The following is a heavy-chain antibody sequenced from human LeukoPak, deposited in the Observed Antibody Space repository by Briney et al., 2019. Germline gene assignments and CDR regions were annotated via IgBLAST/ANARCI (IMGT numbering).Heavy chain of an antibody. CDR3: ARDRRTIAAAGYTTDY. Sequence: PGGSLRLSCAASGFTFSIYWMSWVRQAPGKGLEWVANIKQDGGEKYYVDSVKGRFTISRDNAKNSLHLQMNSLRAEDTAVYYCARDRRTIAAAGYTTDYWGQGTLVTVSS. V-gene: IGHV3-7*01. D-gene: IGHD6-13*01. CDR2: IKQDGGEK. CDR1: GFTFSIYW. J-gene: IGHJ4*02.